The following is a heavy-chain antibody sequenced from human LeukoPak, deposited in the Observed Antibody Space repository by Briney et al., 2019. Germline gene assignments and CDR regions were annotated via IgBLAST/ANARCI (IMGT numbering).Heavy chain of an antibody. CDR3: ARETTYSYALKAFDI. V-gene: IGHV4-59*01. CDR1: GGSMSSYY. CDR2: IYYSGGT. Sequence: SETLSLTCTVSGGSMSSYYWRWIRPPPGKGLEWIGHIYYSGGTSYNPSLNSRVSISVNTSKNQFSLKLSSMTAADTAVFYCARETTYSYALKAFDIWGQGTMVTVSS. D-gene: IGHD5-18*01. J-gene: IGHJ3*02.